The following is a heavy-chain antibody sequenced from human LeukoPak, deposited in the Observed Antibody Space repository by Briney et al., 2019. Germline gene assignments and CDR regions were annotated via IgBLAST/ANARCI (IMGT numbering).Heavy chain of an antibody. V-gene: IGHV4-39*07. J-gene: IGHJ4*02. CDR3: ATAGDYDGGLFDY. CDR1: GGSFSSTSYY. Sequence: SETLSLTCTVSGGSFSSTSYYWGWIRQPPGKGLEWIGNIFSAGRINYNPSLESRVTIAVDMSKNHFSLKLTSVTAADTAVYYCATAGDYDGGLFDYWGQGILVTVSS. D-gene: IGHD4-17*01. CDR2: IFSAGRI.